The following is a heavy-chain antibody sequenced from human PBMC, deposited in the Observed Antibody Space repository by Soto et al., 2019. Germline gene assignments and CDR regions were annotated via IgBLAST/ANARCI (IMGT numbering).Heavy chain of an antibody. V-gene: IGHV3-74*01. Sequence: EVQLVESGGGLVQPGGSLRLSCAASGFTFSSYWMHWVRQAPGEGLVWVSRINTDGSTRSYADSVKGRFTISRDNAKITLFLQINSLRAEDTAVYYCARVAYGAYHFDYWGQGTLVT. CDR2: INTDGSTR. CDR1: GFTFSSYW. J-gene: IGHJ4*02. CDR3: ARVAYGAYHFDY. D-gene: IGHD2-21*01.